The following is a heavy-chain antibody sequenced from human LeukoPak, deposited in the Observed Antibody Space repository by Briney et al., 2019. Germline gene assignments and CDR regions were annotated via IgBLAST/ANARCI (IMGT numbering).Heavy chain of an antibody. CDR2: ISYDGSNK. Sequence: GGSLRLSCAASGFTFDDYAMHWVRQAPGKGLEWVAVISYDGSNKYYADSVKGRFTISRDNSKNTLYLQMNSLRAEDTAVYYCAKALVSADLDYWGQGTLVTVSS. D-gene: IGHD2-15*01. J-gene: IGHJ4*02. CDR1: GFTFDDYA. CDR3: AKALVSADLDY. V-gene: IGHV3-30*18.